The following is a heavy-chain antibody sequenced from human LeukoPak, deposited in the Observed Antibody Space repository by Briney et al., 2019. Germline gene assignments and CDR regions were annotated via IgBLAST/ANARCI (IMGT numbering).Heavy chain of an antibody. J-gene: IGHJ4*02. CDR3: AIKGDYGDYYFDY. Sequence: GESLKISCKGSGYSFTSYWISWVRQMPGKGLEWMGRIDPSDSYTNYSPFFQGHVTISADKSISTAYLQWSSLKASDTAMYYCAIKGDYGDYYFDYWGQGTLVTVSS. CDR1: GYSFTSYW. CDR2: IDPSDSYT. V-gene: IGHV5-10-1*01. D-gene: IGHD4-17*01.